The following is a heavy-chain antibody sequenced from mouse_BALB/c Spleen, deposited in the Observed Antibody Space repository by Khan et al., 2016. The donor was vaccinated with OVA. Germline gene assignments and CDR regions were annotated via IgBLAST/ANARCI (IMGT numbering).Heavy chain of an antibody. V-gene: IGHV9-3-1*01. CDR1: GYTFTNNG. CDR3: ARVGYSGTVDS. J-gene: IGHJ4*01. D-gene: IGHD3-1*01. Sequence: QIQLVQSGPELKKPGEPVKFSCKASGYTFTNNGMNWVKQAPGQGLKWMGWINTYTGEPTYAADFTGRFAFSLETSASTAYLQINNLNNEDTATYCCARVGYSGTVDSWGQGTSVTVSP. CDR2: INTYTGEP.